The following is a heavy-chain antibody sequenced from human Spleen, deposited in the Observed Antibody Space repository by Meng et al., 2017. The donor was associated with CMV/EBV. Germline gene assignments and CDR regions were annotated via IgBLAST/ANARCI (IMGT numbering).Heavy chain of an antibody. V-gene: IGHV1-18*01. CDR1: GYSFATYG. CDR2: IHSFNGDT. J-gene: IGHJ4*02. Sequence: SGYSFATYGFSCVRQAPGQALQWLGWIHSFNGDTRYARQVQGSVTLTTDTSTTTAYMELRSLRSDDTAVYFCARAPYYAFWSSPYDYWGQGTLVTVSS. CDR3: ARAPYYAFWSSPYDY. D-gene: IGHD3/OR15-3a*01.